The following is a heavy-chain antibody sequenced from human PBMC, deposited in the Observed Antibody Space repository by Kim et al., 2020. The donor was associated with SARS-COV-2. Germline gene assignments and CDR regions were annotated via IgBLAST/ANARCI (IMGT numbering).Heavy chain of an antibody. Sequence: ASVKVSCKVSGYTLTELSMHWVRQAPGKGLEWMGGFDPEDGETIYAQKFQGRVTMTEDTSTDTAYMELSSLRSEDTAVYYCATVGNLKRAPFLYGSGSYYPLWGQGTLVTVSS. CDR2: FDPEDGET. D-gene: IGHD3-10*01. V-gene: IGHV1-24*01. CDR3: ATVGNLKRAPFLYGSGSYYPL. CDR1: GYTLTELS. J-gene: IGHJ4*02.